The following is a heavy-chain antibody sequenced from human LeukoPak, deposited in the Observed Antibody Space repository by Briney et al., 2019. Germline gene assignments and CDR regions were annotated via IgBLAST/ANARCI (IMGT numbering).Heavy chain of an antibody. CDR1: GGSFSGYY. CDR2: INHSGST. D-gene: IGHD3-3*01. V-gene: IGHV4-34*01. CDR3: ARGPSCDFWSGHNLDY. J-gene: IGHJ4*02. Sequence: PSATLSLTCAVDGGSFSGYYWSWIRQPPGKGLEWIGEINHSGSTNYNPSLKSRVTISVDTSKNQFSLKLSSVTAADTAVYYCARGPSCDFWSGHNLDYSGQGTLVTVSS.